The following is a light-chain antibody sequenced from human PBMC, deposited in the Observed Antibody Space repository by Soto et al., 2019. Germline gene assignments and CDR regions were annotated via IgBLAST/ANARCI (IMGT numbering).Light chain of an antibody. Sequence: EIVMTQSPATLSVSPGERATLSCRASQSVSSNLAWYQQKPGQAPRLLIYGASPRATGIPARFSGSGSGTEFTLTISSLQSEDFAVYYCPQYNNWPRTFGQGTKV. V-gene: IGKV3-15*01. CDR3: PQYNNWPRT. CDR1: QSVSSN. CDR2: GAS. J-gene: IGKJ1*01.